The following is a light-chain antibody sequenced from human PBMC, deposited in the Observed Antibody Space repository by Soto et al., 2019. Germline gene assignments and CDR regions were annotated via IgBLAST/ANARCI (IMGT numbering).Light chain of an antibody. Sequence: EIVLTQSPGTLSLSPGERATLSCRASQTISNTFLAWYQQRPGQAPRLLIYGASGRAAGIPDRFSGSGSGTDFTLSISSLQPEDFATYYCQQSDSSPTFGQGTKVEIK. CDR2: GAS. CDR3: QQSDSSPT. J-gene: IGKJ2*01. CDR1: QTISNTF. V-gene: IGKV3-20*01.